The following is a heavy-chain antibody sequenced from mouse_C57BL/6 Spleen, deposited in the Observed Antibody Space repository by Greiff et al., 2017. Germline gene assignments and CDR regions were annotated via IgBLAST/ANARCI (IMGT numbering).Heavy chain of an antibody. CDR3: ARGKSSGYYYAMDY. J-gene: IGHJ4*01. CDR1: GYTFTDYN. CDR2: INPNNGGT. V-gene: IGHV1-18*01. D-gene: IGHD3-2*02. Sequence: VHVKQSGPELVKPGASVKIPCKASGYTFTDYNMDWVKQSHGKSLEWIGDINPNNGGTIYNQKFKGKATLTVDKSSSTAYMELRSLTSEDTAVYYCARGKSSGYYYAMDYWGQGTSVTVSS.